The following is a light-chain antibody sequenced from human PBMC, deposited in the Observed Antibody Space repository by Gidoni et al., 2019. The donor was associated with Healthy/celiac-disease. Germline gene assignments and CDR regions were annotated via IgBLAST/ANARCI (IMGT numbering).Light chain of an antibody. CDR3: QQSYITPYT. Sequence: DNQMTQSPSSLSDSVGDRVTIHCRASPSISSYLNWYQQKPVKAPKLLIYAACSLQSGVPSRFSGSGYGTDFTLTISSLQPADFATYYCQQSYITPYTFGQGTQLEIK. CDR2: AAC. CDR1: PSISSY. V-gene: IGKV1-39*01. J-gene: IGKJ2*01.